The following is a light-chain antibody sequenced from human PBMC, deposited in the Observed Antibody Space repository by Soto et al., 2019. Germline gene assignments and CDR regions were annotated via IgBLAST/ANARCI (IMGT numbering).Light chain of an antibody. V-gene: IGLV2-18*02. CDR3: SSYTSTSRYV. J-gene: IGLJ1*01. Sequence: SALTQPPSVSGSPGQSVTISCTGTSSDVGKYDRVSWYQQPPGTAPKLIIYEVTNRPSGVPARFSGSKSGNTASLTISGLQAEDEADYYSSSYTSTSRYVFGAGTKVTVL. CDR2: EVT. CDR1: SSDVGKYDR.